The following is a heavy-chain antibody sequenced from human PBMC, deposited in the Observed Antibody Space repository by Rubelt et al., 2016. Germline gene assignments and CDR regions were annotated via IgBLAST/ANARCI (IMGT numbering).Heavy chain of an antibody. CDR2: IYWDDDK. CDR1: GFSLSTSGVG. V-gene: IGHV2-5*02. J-gene: IGHJ4*02. Sequence: QITLKESGPTLVKPTQTLTLTCTFSGFSLSTSGVGVGWIRQPPGKALEWLALIYWDDDKRYSPSLKSRLTITKETSKNQVVLTMTNMDPVDTATYYCAHRGGGGSYVCFDYWGQGTLVTVSS. D-gene: IGHD1-26*01. CDR3: AHRGGGGSYVCFDY.